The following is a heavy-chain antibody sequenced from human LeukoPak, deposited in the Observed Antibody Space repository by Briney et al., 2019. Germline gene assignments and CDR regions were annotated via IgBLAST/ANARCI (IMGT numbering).Heavy chain of an antibody. CDR2: INDSGSI. D-gene: IGHD3-10*01. J-gene: IGHJ4*02. V-gene: IGHV4-34*01. CDR1: GGSFSGYF. Sequence: PSETLSLTCAVYGGSFSGYFWTWIRQPPGKRLEWIGEINDSGSINYNPSLKSRVSISVDTSKNQFSLKVSSVTAADTAVYYSARRGSGSLNIQSNFDYWGQGTLVTVSS. CDR3: ARRGSGSLNIQSNFDY.